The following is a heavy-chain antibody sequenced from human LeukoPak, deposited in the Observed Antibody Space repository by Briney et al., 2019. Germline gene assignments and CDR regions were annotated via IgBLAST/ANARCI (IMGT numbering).Heavy chain of an antibody. V-gene: IGHV3-23*01. CDR2: ISGSGGST. CDR1: GFTFSSYA. D-gene: IGHD2-2*03. Sequence: PGGSLRLSCAASGFTFSSYAMSWVRQAPGKGLEWVSAISGSGGSTYYADSVKGRFTISRDNSKNTLYLQMNSLRAEDTAVYYCAKPPGYCSSTSCADHWGQGTLVTVSS. J-gene: IGHJ4*02. CDR3: AKPPGYCSSTSCADH.